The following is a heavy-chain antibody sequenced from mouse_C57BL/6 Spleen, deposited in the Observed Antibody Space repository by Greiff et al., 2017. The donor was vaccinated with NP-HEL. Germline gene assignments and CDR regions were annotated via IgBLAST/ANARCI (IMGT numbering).Heavy chain of an antibody. J-gene: IGHJ1*03. V-gene: IGHV1-72*01. CDR1: GYTFTSYW. Sequence: QVQLQQPGAELVKPGASVKLSCKASGYTFTSYWMHWVKQRPGRGLEWIGRIDPNSGGTKYNEKFKSKATLTVDKPSSTAYMQLSSLTSKDSAVYYCARSPYYYGRGTWYFDVWGTGTTVTVSS. CDR3: ARSPYYYGRGTWYFDV. D-gene: IGHD1-1*01. CDR2: IDPNSGGT.